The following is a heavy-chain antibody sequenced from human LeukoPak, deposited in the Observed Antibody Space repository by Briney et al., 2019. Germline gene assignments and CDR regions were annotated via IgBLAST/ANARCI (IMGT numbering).Heavy chain of an antibody. CDR2: IISKTDGGRT. D-gene: IGHD6-19*01. V-gene: IGHV3-15*01. CDR1: GFTFSNAW. CDR3: TTYSSGSLGY. Sequence: NPGGSLRLSCAASGFTFSNAWMTWVRQAPGKGLEWVGRIISKTDGGRTDYAAPVKGRFTISRDDSKNTLSLQMNSLKIEDTAVYYCTTYSSGSLGYWGQGILVTVSS. J-gene: IGHJ4*02.